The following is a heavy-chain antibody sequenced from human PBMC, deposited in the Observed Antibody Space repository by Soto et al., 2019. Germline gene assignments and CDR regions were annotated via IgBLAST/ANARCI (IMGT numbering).Heavy chain of an antibody. CDR1: GGTFSSYT. D-gene: IGHD2-15*01. CDR2: IIAILGIA. Sequence: QVQLVQSGAEVKKPGSSVKVSCKASGGTFSSYTISWVRQAPGQGLEWMGRIIAILGIANYAQKFQGRVTITADKSTSTAYMELSSLRSEDTAVYYCATSPDCSGGSCYRYYYYMDVWGKGTTVTVSS. J-gene: IGHJ6*03. CDR3: ATSPDCSGGSCYRYYYYMDV. V-gene: IGHV1-69*02.